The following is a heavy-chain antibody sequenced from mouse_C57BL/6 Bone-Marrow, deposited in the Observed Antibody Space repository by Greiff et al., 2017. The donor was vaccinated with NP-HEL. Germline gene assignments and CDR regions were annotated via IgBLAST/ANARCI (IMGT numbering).Heavy chain of an antibody. CDR1: GYTFTSYW. CDR3: ARRGGYDVYFDY. CDR2: IDPSDSYT. V-gene: IGHV1-50*01. D-gene: IGHD2-2*01. J-gene: IGHJ2*01. Sequence: QVQLQQSGAELVKPGASVKLSCKASGYTFTSYWMQWVKQRPGQGLEWIGEIDPSDSYTNYNQKFKGKATLTVDTSSSTAYMQLSSLTSEDSAVYYCARRGGYDVYFDYWGQGTTLTVAS.